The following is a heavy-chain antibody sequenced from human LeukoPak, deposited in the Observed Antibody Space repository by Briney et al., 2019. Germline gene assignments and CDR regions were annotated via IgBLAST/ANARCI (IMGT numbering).Heavy chain of an antibody. CDR3: ARAGEYSYGYYDH. Sequence: PGGSLRLSGAASGFTFSSYSMNWVRQAPGKGLEWVSYISSSSSTIYYADSVKGRFTISRDNAKNSLILQMNSLRAEDTAVYYCARAGEYSYGYYDHWGQGTLVTVSS. V-gene: IGHV3-48*04. CDR2: ISSSSSTI. CDR1: GFTFSSYS. D-gene: IGHD5-18*01. J-gene: IGHJ4*02.